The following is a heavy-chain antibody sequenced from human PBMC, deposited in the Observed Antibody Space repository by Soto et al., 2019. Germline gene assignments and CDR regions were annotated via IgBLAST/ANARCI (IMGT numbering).Heavy chain of an antibody. J-gene: IGHJ4*02. V-gene: IGHV1-69*12. CDR1: GGTFSSYA. CDR2: IIPIFGTA. CDR3: ARDGPYCTNGVCYNGDY. Sequence: QVQLVQSGAEVKKPGSSVKVSCKASGGTFSSYAISWVRQAPGQGLEWMGGIIPIFGTANYAQKFQGRVTITADESTSTAYMELRSLRSEDTAVYYCARDGPYCTNGVCYNGDYWGQGTLVTVSS. D-gene: IGHD2-8*01.